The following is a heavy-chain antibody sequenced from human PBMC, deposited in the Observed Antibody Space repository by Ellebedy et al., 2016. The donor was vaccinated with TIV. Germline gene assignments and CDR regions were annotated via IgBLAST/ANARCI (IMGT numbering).Heavy chain of an antibody. CDR1: GGSINSDNY. V-gene: IGHV4-4*02. CDR2: VYHSGHT. CDR3: ARVPGYILRGAQNDF. J-gene: IGHJ4*02. D-gene: IGHD3-10*01. Sequence: MPSETLSLTCGVSGGSINSDNYWSWVRQSPGRGLEWIGEVYHSGHTNYNPSLRSRVSISVDKSKSQFSLRLRSMTAADTAVYYCARVPGYILRGAQNDFWGQGTLVTVSS.